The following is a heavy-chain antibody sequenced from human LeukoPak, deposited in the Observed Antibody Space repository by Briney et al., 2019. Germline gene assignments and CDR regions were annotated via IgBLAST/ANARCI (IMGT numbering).Heavy chain of an antibody. CDR2: IKPDGTTK. V-gene: IGHV3-7*03. CDR3: VSRAYCGGNCPSHFDY. J-gene: IGHJ4*02. D-gene: IGHD2-21*02. Sequence: GGSLRLSCAASGFPFSSYSMTWVRQAPGKGLEWVANIKPDGTTKFYVDSVKGRFTISRDNALNSLYLQMNSLRSEDTAVYYCVSRAYCGGNCPSHFDYWGRGTLVTVSS. CDR1: GFPFSSYS.